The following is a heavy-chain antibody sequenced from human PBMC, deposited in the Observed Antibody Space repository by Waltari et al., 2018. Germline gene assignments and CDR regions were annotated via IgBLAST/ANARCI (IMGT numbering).Heavy chain of an antibody. J-gene: IGHJ4*02. CDR1: GYSFTSYW. V-gene: IGHV5-51*03. D-gene: IGHD3-22*01. CDR2: IYPGDSDT. Sequence: EVQLVQSGAEVKKPGESLKISCKGSGYSFTSYWIGWVRQMPGKGLEWMGIIYPGDSDTRYSPSFQGQVTISADKSISTAYLQWSSLKASDTAIYYCARRGLYYYDSSGYYNYWGQGTLVTVSS. CDR3: ARRGLYYYDSSGYYNY.